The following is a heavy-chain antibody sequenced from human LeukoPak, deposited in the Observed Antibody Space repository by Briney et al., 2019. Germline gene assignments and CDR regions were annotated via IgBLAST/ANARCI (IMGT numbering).Heavy chain of an antibody. CDR3: ARVGYYESSGYYEY. CDR2: INPNSGGT. J-gene: IGHJ4*02. CDR1: GYTLTDYY. Sequence: ASVKVSCKASGYTLTDYYMHWVRQAPGQGLEWMGRINPNSGGTNYAQKFQSRVAMTRDTSICTVYMELSRLRSDDTAVYYCARVGYYESSGYYEYWGQGTLVTVSS. V-gene: IGHV1-2*06. D-gene: IGHD3-22*01.